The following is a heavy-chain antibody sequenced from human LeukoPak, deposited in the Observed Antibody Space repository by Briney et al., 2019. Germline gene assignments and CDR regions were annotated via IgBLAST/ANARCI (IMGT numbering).Heavy chain of an antibody. Sequence: TLSLTCTIFGDSVSRGDADWDWIRQPRGKGLEWIGTSYYSGRTYYSRSRKSQSRLSIDKSNNGVDQTQSSVTAADTALYFCARRRYYDSSGYLEWGQGTLVTVSS. CDR3: ARRRYYDSSGYLE. CDR1: GDSVSRGDAD. J-gene: IGHJ1*01. CDR2: SYYSGRT. V-gene: IGHV4-39*01. D-gene: IGHD3-22*01.